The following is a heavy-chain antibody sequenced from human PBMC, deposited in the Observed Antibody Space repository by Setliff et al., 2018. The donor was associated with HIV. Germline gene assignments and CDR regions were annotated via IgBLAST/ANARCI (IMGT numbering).Heavy chain of an antibody. V-gene: IGHV1-18*01. D-gene: IGHD3-16*01. CDR3: ARDRSIIMTFGGGNDAFDI. CDR1: GYTFTSYG. Sequence: ASVKVSCKASGYTFTSYGISWVRQATGQGLEWMGWISAYNGNTNYAQKFQGRVTMTTDTSTTTAYMELRSLRTDDKAVYYCARDRSIIMTFGGGNDAFDIWGQGTMVTVSS. J-gene: IGHJ3*02. CDR2: ISAYNGNT.